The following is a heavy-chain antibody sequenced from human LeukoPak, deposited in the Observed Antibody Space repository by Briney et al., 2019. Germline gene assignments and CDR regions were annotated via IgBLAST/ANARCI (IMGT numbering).Heavy chain of an antibody. CDR3: AKDAVVVVAVGYFDY. Sequence: SGGSLRLSCAASGSTFSSYAMSWVRQAPGKGLEWVSAISGSGGSTYYADSVKGRFTISRDNSKNTLYLQMNSLRAEDTAVYYCAKDAVVVVAVGYFDYWGQGTLVTVSS. CDR1: GSTFSSYA. D-gene: IGHD2-15*01. CDR2: ISGSGGST. J-gene: IGHJ4*02. V-gene: IGHV3-23*01.